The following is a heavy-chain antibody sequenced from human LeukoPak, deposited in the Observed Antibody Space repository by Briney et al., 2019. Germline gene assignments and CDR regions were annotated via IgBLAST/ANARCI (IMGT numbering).Heavy chain of an antibody. J-gene: IGHJ6*02. D-gene: IGHD2-15*01. V-gene: IGHV3-21*01. CDR1: GFTFSSYG. CDR3: ARDGFRYCSGGSCYSDYYYGMDV. Sequence: PGGSLRLSCAASGFTFSSYGMHWVRQAPGKGLEWVSSISSSSSYIYYADSVKGRFTISRDNAKNSLYLQMNSLRAEDTAVYYCARDGFRYCSGGSCYSDYYYGMDVWGQGTTVTVSS. CDR2: ISSSSSYI.